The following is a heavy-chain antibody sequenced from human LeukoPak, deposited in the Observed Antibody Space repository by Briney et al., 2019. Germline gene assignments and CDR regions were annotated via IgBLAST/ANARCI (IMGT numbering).Heavy chain of an antibody. D-gene: IGHD3-22*01. CDR1: GITLSNYG. CDR3: AKRGVVIRVILVGFHKEAYYFDS. V-gene: IGHV3-23*01. CDR2: ISDTGGRT. Sequence: GGSLRLSCAVSGITLSNYGMTGVRQAPGKGLEWVAGISDTGGRTNYADSVKGRFTISRDNPKNTLYLQMNSLRAEDTAVYFCAKRGVVIRVILVGFHKEAYYFDSWGQGALVTVSS. J-gene: IGHJ4*02.